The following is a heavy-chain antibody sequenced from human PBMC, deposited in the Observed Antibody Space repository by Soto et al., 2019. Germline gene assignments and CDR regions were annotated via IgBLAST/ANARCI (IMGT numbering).Heavy chain of an antibody. J-gene: IGHJ6*02. V-gene: IGHV1-69*01. CDR2: IIPIFGTA. CDR3: ASRPVTARYDILTGYSKDYYYGMDV. D-gene: IGHD3-9*01. Sequence: QVQLVQSGAEVKKPGSSVKVSCKASGGTFSSYAISWVRQAPGQGLEWMGGIIPIFGTANYAQKFQGRVTITADESTSTAYMELSSLRSEDTAVYYCASRPVTARYDILTGYSKDYYYGMDVWGQGTTVTVSS. CDR1: GGTFSSYA.